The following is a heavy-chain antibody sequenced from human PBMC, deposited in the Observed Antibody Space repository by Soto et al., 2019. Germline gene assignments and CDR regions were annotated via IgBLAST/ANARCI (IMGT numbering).Heavy chain of an antibody. V-gene: IGHV1-69*02. CDR3: ARDEAGIAAAGPNWFDP. CDR1: GGPLSSYT. Sequence: SVEVSRKASGGPLSSYTISWGRQAPGQGLEWMGRIIPILGIANYAQKFQGRVTITADKSTSTAYMELSSLRSEDTAVYYCARDEAGIAAAGPNWFDPWGQGTLVTVSS. D-gene: IGHD6-13*01. J-gene: IGHJ5*02. CDR2: IIPILGIA.